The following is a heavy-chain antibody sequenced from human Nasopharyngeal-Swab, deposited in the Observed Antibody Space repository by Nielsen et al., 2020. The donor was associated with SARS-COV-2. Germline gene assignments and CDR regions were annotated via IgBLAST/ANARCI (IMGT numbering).Heavy chain of an antibody. J-gene: IGHJ6*03. V-gene: IGHV4-59*12. CDR2: IYYSGST. Sequence: PGKGLEWIGYIYYSGSTNYNPSLKSRVTISVDTSKNQFSLKLSSVTAADTAVYYCARDYYDSSGYPNRGYMDVWGKGTTVTVSS. D-gene: IGHD3-22*01. CDR3: ARDYYDSSGYPNRGYMDV.